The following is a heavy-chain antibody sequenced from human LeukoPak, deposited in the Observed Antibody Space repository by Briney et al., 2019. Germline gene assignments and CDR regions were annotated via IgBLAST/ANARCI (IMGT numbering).Heavy chain of an antibody. CDR1: GGTFSSHS. J-gene: IGHJ4*02. D-gene: IGHD5-24*01. CDR2: IIPILGVE. CDR3: ARDREMATGGFDY. V-gene: IGHV1-69*04. Sequence: GASVKVSCKAPGGTFSSHSLNWVRQAPGQGLEWMGRIIPILGVENYAQKFQGRATITADKSTSTFYMELSSLRSEDTALYYCARDREMATGGFDYWGQGTLVTVSS.